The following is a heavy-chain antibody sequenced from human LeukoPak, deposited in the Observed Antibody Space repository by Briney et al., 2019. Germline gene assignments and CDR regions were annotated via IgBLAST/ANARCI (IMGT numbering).Heavy chain of an antibody. CDR3: ARRKAKTPNYFDY. J-gene: IGHJ4*02. V-gene: IGHV4-59*08. CDR1: GASISSYY. Sequence: SETLSLTCTVSGASISSYYWTWIRQPPGKGLEWIGYIYYSGNTNYNPSLKSRVTISLDTSKNQFSLKLTSVTAADTAMYYCARRKAKTPNYFDYWGQGALVTVSS. CDR2: IYYSGNT.